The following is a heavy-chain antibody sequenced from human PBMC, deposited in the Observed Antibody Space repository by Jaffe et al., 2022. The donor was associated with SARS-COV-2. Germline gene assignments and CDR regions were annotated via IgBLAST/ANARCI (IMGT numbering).Heavy chain of an antibody. CDR1: GFAFSIYW. CDR3: ARDPVGSIPCDY. CDR2: IKGDAGEI. V-gene: IGHV3-74*01. D-gene: IGHD3-10*01. J-gene: IGHJ4*01. Sequence: DVQLVQSGGVLVQPGGSLRLSCTASGFAFSIYWMHWVRQAPGEGLVWVAHIKGDAGEIHYADSVKGRFTISRDNAKNTLYLQMHSLRDEDTAVYYCARDPVGSIPCDYWGQGTLVSVSS.